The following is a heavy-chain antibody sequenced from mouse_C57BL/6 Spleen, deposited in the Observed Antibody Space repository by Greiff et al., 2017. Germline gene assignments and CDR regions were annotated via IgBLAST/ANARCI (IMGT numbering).Heavy chain of an antibody. CDR3: ARGDYYIYYAMDY. CDR1: GFSLTSYG. V-gene: IGHV2-2*01. Sequence: QVQLKESGPGLVQPSQSLSITCPVSGFSLTSYGVHWVRQSPGKGLEWLGVIWSGGSTDYNAAFISRLSISKDNSKSQVFFKRNSLQADDTTIYYCARGDYYIYYAMDYWGQGTSVTVSS. D-gene: IGHD2-12*01. CDR2: IWSGGST. J-gene: IGHJ4*01.